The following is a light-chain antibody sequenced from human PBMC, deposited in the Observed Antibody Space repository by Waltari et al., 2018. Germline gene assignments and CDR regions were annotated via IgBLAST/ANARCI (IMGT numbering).Light chain of an antibody. Sequence: EIVMTQSPVTMSVSPGEGVTLSCTASESVGTDVAWYRHKPGPPPRLLIYFGSTRATGVPARISGSGSGTDFSFTISSLESEDFAFYYCQQSRQWPRRTFGQGTKLE. CDR1: ESVGTD. CDR2: FGS. J-gene: IGKJ2*01. V-gene: IGKV3D-15*01. CDR3: QQSRQWPRRT.